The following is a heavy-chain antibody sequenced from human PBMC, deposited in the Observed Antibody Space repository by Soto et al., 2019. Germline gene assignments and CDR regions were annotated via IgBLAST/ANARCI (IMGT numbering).Heavy chain of an antibody. D-gene: IGHD3-22*01. CDR1: GGSISSSNW. CDR3: ARKVIVVIPGSGDWFDP. J-gene: IGHJ5*02. CDR2: IYHSGST. Sequence: LSLTCAVSGGSISSSNWWSWVRQPPGKGLEWIGEIYHSGSTNYNPSLKSRVTISVDKSKNQFSLKLSSVTAADTAVYYCARKVIVVIPGSGDWFDPWGQGTLVTVSS. V-gene: IGHV4-4*02.